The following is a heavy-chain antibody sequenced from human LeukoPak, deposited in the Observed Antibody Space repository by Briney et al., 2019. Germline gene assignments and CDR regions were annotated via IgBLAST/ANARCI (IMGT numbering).Heavy chain of an antibody. CDR2: IIPIFGTA. J-gene: IGHJ4*02. CDR3: AREGEHCSSTSCYGSDY. Sequence: ASVKVSCKASGGTFSSYAISWVRQAPGQGLEWMGGIIPIFGTANYAQKFQGRVTITTDESTSTAYMELSSLRSEDTAVYYCAREGEHCSSTSCYGSDYWGQGTLVTVSS. D-gene: IGHD2-2*01. CDR1: GGTFSSYA. V-gene: IGHV1-69*05.